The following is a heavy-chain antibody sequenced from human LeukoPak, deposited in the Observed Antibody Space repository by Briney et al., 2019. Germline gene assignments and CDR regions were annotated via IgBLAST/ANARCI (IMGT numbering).Heavy chain of an antibody. J-gene: IGHJ6*03. D-gene: IGHD5-18*01. V-gene: IGHV4-34*01. CDR3: ARDATDTATNYYYYYYMDV. Sequence: SETLSLTCAVYGGSFSGYYWSWIRQPPGKGLEWIGEINHSGSTNYNPSLKSRVTISVDTSKNQFSLKLSSVTAADTAVYYCARDATDTATNYYYYYYMDVWGKGTTVTVSS. CDR1: GGSFSGYY. CDR2: INHSGST.